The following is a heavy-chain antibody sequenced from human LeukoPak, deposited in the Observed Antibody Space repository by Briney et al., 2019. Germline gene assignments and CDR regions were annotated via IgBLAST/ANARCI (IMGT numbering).Heavy chain of an antibody. V-gene: IGHV3-64D*09. Sequence: GSLRLSCSASGFTFSSFAMFWVRQAPGKGLEYVSGISSDGGRTNYADSVKARFTISRDNSKVTLYPQMTSLRPEDTAIYYCVKDPSGNYFYFDYWGQGTLVTVSS. CDR2: ISSDGGRT. J-gene: IGHJ4*02. D-gene: IGHD1-26*01. CDR3: VKDPSGNYFYFDY. CDR1: GFTFSSFA.